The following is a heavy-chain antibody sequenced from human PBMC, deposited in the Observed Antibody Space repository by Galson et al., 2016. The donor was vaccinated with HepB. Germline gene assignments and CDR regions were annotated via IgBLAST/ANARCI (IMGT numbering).Heavy chain of an antibody. D-gene: IGHD3-3*01. V-gene: IGHV4-31*03. CDR2: IYYSGST. CDR3: ARTFGVVTYYFDY. Sequence: TLSLTCTVSGGSIRSGYYWSWIRQHPEKGLEWIGYIYYSGSTNYNPSLRSRVNISVDTSKNQFSLSLTSVTAADTAVYYCARTFGVVTYYFDYWGQGALVTVSS. CDR1: GGSIRSGYY. J-gene: IGHJ4*02.